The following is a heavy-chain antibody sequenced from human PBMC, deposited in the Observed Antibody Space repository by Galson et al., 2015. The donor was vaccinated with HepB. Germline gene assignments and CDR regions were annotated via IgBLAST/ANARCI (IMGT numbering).Heavy chain of an antibody. CDR3: ARSHSDLGDLYFCYGLDV. V-gene: IGHV3-30-3*01. D-gene: IGHD1-26*01. CDR2: ISYDGNKK. J-gene: IGHJ6*02. CDR1: GFTFSDYA. Sequence: SLRLSCAASGFTFSDYAMHWVRQAPGKGLEWVALISYDGNKKYYADSVKGRFTISRDNSRNTLYLQMNSLRAEDMAMYYCARSHSDLGDLYFCYGLDVWGRGTTVTVSS.